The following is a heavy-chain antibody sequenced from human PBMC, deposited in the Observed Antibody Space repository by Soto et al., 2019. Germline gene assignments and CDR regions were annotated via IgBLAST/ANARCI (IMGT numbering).Heavy chain of an antibody. Sequence: EVQLVESGGGLVQPGRSLRLSCAASGFTFDDYAMHWVRQAPGKGLEWVSGISWNSGSIGYADSVKGRFTISRDNAKNSLYLQMNSLRAEDTALYYCAKGGQLLTEGGGYWGQGPLVTVSS. D-gene: IGHD2-2*01. CDR3: AKGGQLLTEGGGY. CDR2: ISWNSGSI. V-gene: IGHV3-9*01. CDR1: GFTFDDYA. J-gene: IGHJ4*02.